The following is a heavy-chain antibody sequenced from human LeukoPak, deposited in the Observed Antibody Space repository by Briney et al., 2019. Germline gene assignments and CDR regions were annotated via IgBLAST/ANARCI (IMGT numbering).Heavy chain of an antibody. CDR3: ARVRQFASDSSTDY. D-gene: IGHD3-10*01. CDR2: INEDGTEK. CDR1: GFTFSSYW. J-gene: IGHJ4*02. V-gene: IGHV3-7*01. Sequence: PGGSLRLSCAASGFTFSSYWMSWVRQAPGKGPEWVANINEDGTEKYYVDSVKGRFTISRDNAKTSLYLQMNSPRAEDTAVYYCARVRQFASDSSTDYWGQGTLVTVSS.